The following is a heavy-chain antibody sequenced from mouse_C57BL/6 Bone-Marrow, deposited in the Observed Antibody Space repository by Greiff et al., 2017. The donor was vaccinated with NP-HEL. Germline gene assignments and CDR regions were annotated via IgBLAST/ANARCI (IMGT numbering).Heavy chain of an antibody. CDR2: IWRGGST. CDR3: ARIYYDYDEAY. CDR1: GFSLTSYG. D-gene: IGHD2-4*01. J-gene: IGHJ3*01. V-gene: IGHV2-2*01. Sequence: VQLQQSGPGLVQPSQSLSITCTVSGFSLTSYGVHWVRQSPGKGLEWLGVIWRGGSTDYNAAFISRLSISKDNSKCQVFFKRNSLQADDTAIYYCARIYYDYDEAYWGQGTLVTVSA.